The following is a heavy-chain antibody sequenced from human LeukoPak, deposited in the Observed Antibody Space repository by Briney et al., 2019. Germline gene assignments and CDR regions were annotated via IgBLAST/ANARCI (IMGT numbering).Heavy chain of an antibody. V-gene: IGHV4-4*08. Sequence: AETLSLTCTVSGVSIRSYYWSWLREPPGKGLEWIGYIYDSGSTNYNASLKSPVTISVDTSKNQFSLKLSSVTAADTAVYYCATDYYDSSGYYFDYWGQRTLVTVYS. CDR1: GVSIRSYY. CDR2: IYDSGST. J-gene: IGHJ4*02. D-gene: IGHD3-22*01. CDR3: ATDYYDSSGYYFDY.